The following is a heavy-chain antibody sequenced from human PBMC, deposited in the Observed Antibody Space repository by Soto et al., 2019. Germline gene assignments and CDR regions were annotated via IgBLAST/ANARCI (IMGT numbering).Heavy chain of an antibody. D-gene: IGHD3-10*01. Sequence: QVQLVQSGAEVKKPGSSVKVSCKASGGTFSSYAISWVRQAPGQGLEWMGGIIPIFGTANYAQKFQGRVTITADESTSTADMELSSLRSEDTAVYYCVSDYYYGSGSYPYWGQGTLVTVSS. CDR3: VSDYYYGSGSYPY. J-gene: IGHJ4*02. V-gene: IGHV1-69*12. CDR2: IIPIFGTA. CDR1: GGTFSSYA.